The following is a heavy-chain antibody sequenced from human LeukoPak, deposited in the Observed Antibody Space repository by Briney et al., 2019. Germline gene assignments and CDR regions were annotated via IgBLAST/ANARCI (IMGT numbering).Heavy chain of an antibody. CDR1: GFTFSSYA. CDR2: ISGSGGST. Sequence: PGGSLRVSCAASGFTFSSYAMSWVRQAPGKGLEWVSAISGSGGSTYYADSVKGRFTISRDNSKNTLYLQMNSLRAEDTAVYYCAKDRIAVAGINLDYWGQGTLVTVPS. CDR3: AKDRIAVAGINLDY. J-gene: IGHJ4*02. V-gene: IGHV3-23*01. D-gene: IGHD6-19*01.